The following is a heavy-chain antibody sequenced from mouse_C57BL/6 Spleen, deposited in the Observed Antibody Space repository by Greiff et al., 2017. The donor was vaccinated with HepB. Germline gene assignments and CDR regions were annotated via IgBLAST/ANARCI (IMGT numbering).Heavy chain of an antibody. Sequence: EVKLEESGPGLVKPSQSLSLTCSVTGYSITSGYYWNWIRQFPGNKLEWMGYISYDGSNNYNPSLKNRISITRDTSKNQFFLKFNSVTTEDTATYYCARNYGSSHFDYWGQGTTLTVSS. CDR1: GYSITSGYY. CDR3: ARNYGSSHFDY. V-gene: IGHV3-6*01. J-gene: IGHJ2*01. CDR2: ISYDGSN. D-gene: IGHD1-1*01.